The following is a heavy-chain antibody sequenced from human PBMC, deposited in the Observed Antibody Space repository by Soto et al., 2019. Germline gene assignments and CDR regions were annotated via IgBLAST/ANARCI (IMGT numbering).Heavy chain of an antibody. CDR3: ARDVVRSTAGDS. Sequence: QVQLVQSGTEVKEPGSSVKVSCKASGGSFSTSSLVWVRQGPGQGLEWMGGIIPIFSRTNLAQKFQGRVTFSADESTRTTYMELRSLTSEDTAIYYCARDVVRSTAGDSWGQGTLVTVSS. J-gene: IGHJ4*02. V-gene: IGHV1-69*01. D-gene: IGHD2-15*01. CDR1: GGSFSTSS. CDR2: IIPIFSRT.